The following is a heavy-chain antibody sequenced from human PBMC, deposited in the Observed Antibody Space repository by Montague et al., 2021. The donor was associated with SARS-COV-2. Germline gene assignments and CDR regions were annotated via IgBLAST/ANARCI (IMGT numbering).Heavy chain of an antibody. Sequence: SLRLSCAASGFTFGSYAMHWVRQAPGKGLEWVAVISYDGINKYYADSVKGRFTISRDNSKNTLYLQMNSLRGEDTAVYYCATDPDDYSYYGAFDYWGQGTLVTVSS. CDR2: ISYDGINK. CDR1: GFTFGSYA. D-gene: IGHD4-11*01. V-gene: IGHV3-30-3*01. J-gene: IGHJ4*02. CDR3: ATDPDDYSYYGAFDY.